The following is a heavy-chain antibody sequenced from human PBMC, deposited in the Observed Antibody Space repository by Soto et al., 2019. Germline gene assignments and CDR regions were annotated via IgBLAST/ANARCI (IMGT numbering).Heavy chain of an antibody. J-gene: IGHJ4*02. V-gene: IGHV1-46*02. CDR1: GYTLNTYY. CDR3: ARGGHIAVVTASFDY. Sequence: QVQLVQSGAEVKKPGASVKVSCKPSGYTLNTYYLHWVRQAPGQGLEWMGIIHPSGGGSTYAQKFLGRFTMTGDTSTSTVFMELRSLRSADTAVYYCARGGHIAVVTASFDYWGQGTLVTVSS. D-gene: IGHD2-21*02. CDR2: IHPSGGGS.